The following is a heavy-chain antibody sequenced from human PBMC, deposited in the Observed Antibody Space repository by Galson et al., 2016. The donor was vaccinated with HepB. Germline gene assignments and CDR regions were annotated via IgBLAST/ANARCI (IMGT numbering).Heavy chain of an antibody. Sequence: SETLSLTCTVSHDSISSNHYSWGWIRQPPGKGLEWIGIIYYSGSTHYTPPLSGRVNISVETSRNQFSLTLNSVTAADTAVYYGARFLTSEWDLPERPFDIWGQGTLVTVSS. CDR1: HDSISSNHYS. CDR2: IYYSGST. V-gene: IGHV4-39*01. CDR3: ARFLTSEWDLPERPFDI. D-gene: IGHD1-26*01. J-gene: IGHJ3*02.